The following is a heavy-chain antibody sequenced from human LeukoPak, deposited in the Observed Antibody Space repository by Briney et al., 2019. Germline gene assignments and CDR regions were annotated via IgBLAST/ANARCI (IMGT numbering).Heavy chain of an antibody. D-gene: IGHD1-1*01. CDR2: INPNSGGT. CDR3: ARDSEPATGPIGLEFDP. J-gene: IGHJ5*02. Sequence: GASVKVSCKASEYTFTGYYLHWVRQAPGQGLEWMGWINPNSGGTNYAQKFQGRVTMTRDTSISTAYMELSRLRSDDTAVYYCARDSEPATGPIGLEFDPWGQGTLVTVSS. V-gene: IGHV1-2*02. CDR1: EYTFTGYY.